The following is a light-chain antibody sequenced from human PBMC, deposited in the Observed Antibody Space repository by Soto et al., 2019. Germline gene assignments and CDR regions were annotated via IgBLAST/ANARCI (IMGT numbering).Light chain of an antibody. J-gene: IGKJ1*01. CDR2: DAS. V-gene: IGKV1-5*01. CDR1: QSISSW. CDR3: QQYNSYSRT. Sequence: DIQMTQSPSTLSASVGDRVTITCRASQSISSWLAWYQQKPGKAPKLLICDASTLESGVPSRFSGSGSGTEFTLTISSLQPDDFATYYCQQYNSYSRTFGQGTKVDI.